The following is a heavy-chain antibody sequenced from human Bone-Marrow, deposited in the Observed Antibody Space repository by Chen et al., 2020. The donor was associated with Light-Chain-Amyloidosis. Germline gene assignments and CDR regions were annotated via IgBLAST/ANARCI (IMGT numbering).Heavy chain of an antibody. Sequence: EVQLEQSGPEVKKPGESLKISCKGSGYTFPNYWIGWVRQMPGKGLEWMGVIYPDDSDARYSPSFEGQATISADKSITTASLKWRSLKASDTAMYYCARRRDGYNFDYWGQGTLVTVSS. V-gene: IGHV5-51*01. CDR2: IYPDDSDA. D-gene: IGHD5-12*01. CDR3: ARRRDGYNFDY. CDR1: GYTFPNYW. J-gene: IGHJ4*02.